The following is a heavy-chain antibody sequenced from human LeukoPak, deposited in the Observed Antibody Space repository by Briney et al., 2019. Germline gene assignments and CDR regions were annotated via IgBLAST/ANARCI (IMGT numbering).Heavy chain of an antibody. J-gene: IGHJ6*03. D-gene: IGHD3-9*01. CDR2: IIPIFGTA. V-gene: IGHV1-69*13. Sequence: GASVKVSCKASGGTFSSYAISWVRQAPGQGLEWMGGIIPIFGTANDAQKFQGRVTITADESTSTAYMELSSLRSEDTAVYYCAREMNGLRYFGRAYYVDVWGKGTTVTISS. CDR1: GGTFSSYA. CDR3: AREMNGLRYFGRAYYVDV.